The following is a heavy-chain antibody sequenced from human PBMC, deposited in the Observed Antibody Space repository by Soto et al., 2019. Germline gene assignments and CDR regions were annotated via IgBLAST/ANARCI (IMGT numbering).Heavy chain of an antibody. J-gene: IGHJ6*02. CDR1: GFTSSDYT. D-gene: IGHD3-16*01. Sequence: GGSLRLSCAASGFTSSDYTINWVRQAPGKGLEWVSSISSSGKYIYYAASLKGRFTISKDNAENSLSLQINSLTADDTAVYYCARDRVSGPHLVWDRYGLDVWGQGTTVTVSS. CDR2: ISSSGKYI. V-gene: IGHV3-21*01. CDR3: ARDRVSGPHLVWDRYGLDV.